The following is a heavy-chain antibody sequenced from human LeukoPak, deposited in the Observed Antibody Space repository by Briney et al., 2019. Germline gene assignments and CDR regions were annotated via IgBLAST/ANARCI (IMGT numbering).Heavy chain of an antibody. Sequence: SGTLSLTCAVYGGSFSGYYWSWIRQPPGKGLEWIGEINHSGSTNYNPSLKSRVTISVDTSKNQFSLKLSSVTAADTAVYYCARVVIPYFDYWGQGTLVTVSS. CDR1: GGSFSGYY. V-gene: IGHV4-34*01. CDR3: ARVVIPYFDY. D-gene: IGHD3-22*01. J-gene: IGHJ4*02. CDR2: INHSGST.